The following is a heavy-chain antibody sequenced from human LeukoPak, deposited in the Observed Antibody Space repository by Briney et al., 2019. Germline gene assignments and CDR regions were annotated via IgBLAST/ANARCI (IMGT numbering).Heavy chain of an antibody. J-gene: IGHJ5*02. CDR2: ISYDGSNK. CDR1: GFTFSSYA. D-gene: IGHD6-13*01. V-gene: IGHV3-30-3*01. CDR3: TKGSAAAGSNNWFDP. Sequence: TXGSPRLSCAASGFTFSSYAMHWVRQAPGKGLEWVAVISYDGSNKYYADSVKGRFTISRDNAKNSLYLQMNSLRAEDTAVYYCTKGSAAAGSNNWFDPWGQGTLVTVSS.